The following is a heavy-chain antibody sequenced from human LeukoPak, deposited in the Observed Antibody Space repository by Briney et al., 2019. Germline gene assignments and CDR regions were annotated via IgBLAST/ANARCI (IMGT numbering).Heavy chain of an antibody. CDR1: GFTVSSNY. Sequence: GGSLRLSCAASGFTVSSNYMSWVRQAPGKGLEWVSVSYSGGTTYYADSVKDRFTISKDNSKNTLYLQMNSLRAEDTAVYYCARDTLHYPIRAGDYYYYCFMDVWGKGATVTVSS. V-gene: IGHV3-53*01. J-gene: IGHJ6*03. D-gene: IGHD2-2*02. CDR2: SYSGGTT. CDR3: ARDTLHYPIRAGDYYYYCFMDV.